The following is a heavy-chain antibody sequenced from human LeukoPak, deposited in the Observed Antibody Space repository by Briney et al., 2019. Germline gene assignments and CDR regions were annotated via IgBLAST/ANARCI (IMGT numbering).Heavy chain of an antibody. J-gene: IGHJ3*02. CDR2: IIPILGIA. D-gene: IGHD3-22*01. V-gene: IGHV1-69*04. Sequence: SVKVSCKASGGTFSSYAISWVRQAPGQGLEWMGRIIPILGIANYAQKFQGRVTITADKSTSTAYMELSSLRSEDTAVYYCARDPPVVVITSDAFDIWGQGTMVTVSS. CDR1: GGTFSSYA. CDR3: ARDPPVVVITSDAFDI.